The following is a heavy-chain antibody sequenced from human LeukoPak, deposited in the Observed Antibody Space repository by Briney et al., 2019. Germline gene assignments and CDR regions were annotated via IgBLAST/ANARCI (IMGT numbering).Heavy chain of an antibody. J-gene: IGHJ4*02. Sequence: ASVKVSCKASGYTFTSYYMHWVRQAPGQGLEWMGIINPSGGSTSYAQKFQGRVTMTRDTSTSTVYMELSSLRFEDTAVYYCAREVLGKGSFDYWGQRTLVTVSS. CDR3: AREVLGKGSFDY. V-gene: IGHV1-46*01. D-gene: IGHD4-23*01. CDR2: INPSGGST. CDR1: GYTFTSYY.